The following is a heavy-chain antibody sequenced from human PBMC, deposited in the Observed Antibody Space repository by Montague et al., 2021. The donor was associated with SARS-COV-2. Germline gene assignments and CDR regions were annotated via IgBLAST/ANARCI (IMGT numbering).Heavy chain of an antibody. CDR1: GGSISNYY. V-gene: IGHV4-59*01. D-gene: IGHD3-22*01. CDR2: IYYSGST. J-gene: IGHJ6*02. CDR3: ARGGGYYNYGLDV. Sequence: SETLSLTCAASGGSISNYYWSWIRHPPWRGLEWIGYIYYSGSTDYSPSLKSRVTISLDTSKNQFSLMVTSVTAADTDVYYCARGGGYYNYGLDVWRPGTTGTVSS.